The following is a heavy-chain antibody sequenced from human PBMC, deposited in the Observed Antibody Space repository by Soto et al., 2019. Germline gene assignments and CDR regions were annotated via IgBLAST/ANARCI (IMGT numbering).Heavy chain of an antibody. CDR1: GFTFSSYE. D-gene: IGHD6-6*01. Sequence: PGGSLRLSCAASGFTFSSYEMNWVRQAPGKGLEWVSYISSGASTMYYADSVKGRFTISRDNAKNSLYLQMNSLRAEDTAVYFCARGSSSSSWYYYGMDVWGQGTTVTVSS. V-gene: IGHV3-48*03. CDR2: ISSGASTM. CDR3: ARGSSSSSWYYYGMDV. J-gene: IGHJ6*02.